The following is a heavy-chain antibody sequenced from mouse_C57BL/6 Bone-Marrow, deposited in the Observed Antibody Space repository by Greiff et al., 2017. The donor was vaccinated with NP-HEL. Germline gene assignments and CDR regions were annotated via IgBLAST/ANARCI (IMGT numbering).Heavy chain of an antibody. J-gene: IGHJ3*01. CDR3: ARSGVLRPWFAY. CDR2: IDPSDSYT. Sequence: QVQLQQPGAELVMPGASVKLSCKASGYTFTSYWMHWVKQRPGQGLEWIGEIDPSDSYTNYTQKFKGKSTLTVDKSSSTAYMQLSSLTSEDSAVYYCARSGVLRPWFAYWGQGTLVTVSA. V-gene: IGHV1-69*01. D-gene: IGHD1-2*01. CDR1: GYTFTSYW.